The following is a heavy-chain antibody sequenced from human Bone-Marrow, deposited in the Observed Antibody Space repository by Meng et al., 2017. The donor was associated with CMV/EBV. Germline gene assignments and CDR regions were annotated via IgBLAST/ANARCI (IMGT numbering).Heavy chain of an antibody. J-gene: IGHJ5*02. Sequence: SGYTFTGYYMHWVRQAPGHGLEWMGWLNPNRCGTNYAQKFQGRVTMTRDTSISTAYMELSRLRSDDTAVYYCARGNYDFWSGGWFDPWGQGTLVTVSS. CDR3: ARGNYDFWSGGWFDP. D-gene: IGHD3-3*01. CDR1: GYTFTGYY. CDR2: LNPNRCGT. V-gene: IGHV1-2*02.